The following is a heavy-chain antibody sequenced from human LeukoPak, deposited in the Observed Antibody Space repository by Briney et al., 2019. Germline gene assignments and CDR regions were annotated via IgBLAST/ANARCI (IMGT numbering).Heavy chain of an antibody. D-gene: IGHD2-21*02. CDR1: GGSISIYS. CDR2: IYTSGST. V-gene: IGHV4-4*09. CDR3: ARQAYCGADCYSLDF. Sequence: SETLSLTCTVSGGSISIYSWSWIRQPPGKGLEWIGYIYTSGSTNYNPSLQSRVTISVDMSRSQFSLKLTSVTAADTAVYYCARQAYCGADCYSLDFWGQGTLVTVSS. J-gene: IGHJ4*02.